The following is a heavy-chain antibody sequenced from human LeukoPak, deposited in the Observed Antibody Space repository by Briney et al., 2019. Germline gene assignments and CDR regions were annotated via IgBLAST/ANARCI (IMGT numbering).Heavy chain of an antibody. J-gene: IGHJ3*02. Sequence: PGGSLRLSCAPSGFTVSSNYMSWVRQAPGKGLEWVSVIYSDGSTYYADSVKGRFTISRDSSKNTLYLQMNSLGAEDTAVYYCARGMVGATQSAASDIWGQGTMVTVSS. D-gene: IGHD1-26*01. CDR2: IYSDGST. V-gene: IGHV3-53*01. CDR3: ARGMVGATQSAASDI. CDR1: GFTVSSNY.